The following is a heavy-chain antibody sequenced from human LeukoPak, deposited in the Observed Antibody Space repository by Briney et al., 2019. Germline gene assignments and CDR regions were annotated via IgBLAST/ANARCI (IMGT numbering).Heavy chain of an antibody. D-gene: IGHD6-19*01. J-gene: IGHJ4*02. V-gene: IGHV4-39*07. CDR2: IYYSGST. Sequence: SETLSLTCTVSGGSISSSSYYWGWIRQPPGKGLEWIGSIYYSGSTYYNPSLKSRVTISVDTSKNQFSLKLSSVTAADTAVYYCAREQWPQGGFDYWGQGTLVTVSS. CDR1: GGSISSSSYY. CDR3: AREQWPQGGFDY.